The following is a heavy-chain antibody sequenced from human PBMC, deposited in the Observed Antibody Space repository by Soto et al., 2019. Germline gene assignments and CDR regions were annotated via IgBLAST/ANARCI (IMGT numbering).Heavy chain of an antibody. D-gene: IGHD2-15*01. Sequence: ASVKVSCKASGYTFTSYGISWVRQAPGQGLEWMGWISAYNGNTNYAQKLQGRVTMTTDTSTSTAYMELRSLRSDDTAVYYCARVRVVVVAATPGYFDYWGQGTLVTVSS. J-gene: IGHJ4*02. CDR2: ISAYNGNT. CDR1: GYTFTSYG. V-gene: IGHV1-18*01. CDR3: ARVRVVVVAATPGYFDY.